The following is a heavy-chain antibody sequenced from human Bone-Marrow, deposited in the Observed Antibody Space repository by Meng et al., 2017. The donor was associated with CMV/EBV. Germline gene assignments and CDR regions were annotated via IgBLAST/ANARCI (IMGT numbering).Heavy chain of an antibody. Sequence: GESLKISCAASGFTFSSYAMHWVRQAPGKGLEWVAVISYDGSNKYYADSVKGRFTISRDNSKNTLYLQMNSLRAEDTAVYYCAKGFDFWSGYYDGYWGQGTLVTVSS. V-gene: IGHV3-30*04. CDR3: AKGFDFWSGYYDGY. CDR2: ISYDGSNK. J-gene: IGHJ4*02. D-gene: IGHD3-3*01. CDR1: GFTFSSYA.